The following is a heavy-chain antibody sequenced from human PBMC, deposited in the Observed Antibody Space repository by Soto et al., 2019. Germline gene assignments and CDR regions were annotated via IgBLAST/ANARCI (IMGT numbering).Heavy chain of an antibody. J-gene: IGHJ4*02. CDR2: IYPSGST. CDR1: GGSISGHS. D-gene: IGHD5-12*01. CDR3: VRGRSYSVYDF. Sequence: SETLSLTCTVSGGSISGHSWVWIRQPAGKGLEWIGHIYPSGSTSYNPSLRSRVTMSLDTSTNKIFLNLTSVTAAGTAVFYCVRGRSYSVYDFWGPGTLVTVSS. V-gene: IGHV4-4*07.